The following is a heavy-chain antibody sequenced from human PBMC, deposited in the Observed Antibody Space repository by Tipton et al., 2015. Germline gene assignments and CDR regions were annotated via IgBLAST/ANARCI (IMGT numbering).Heavy chain of an antibody. CDR1: GGSISSSNW. CDR3: ARRLPYFEWSKVYYFDY. J-gene: IGHJ4*02. V-gene: IGHV4-4*02. D-gene: IGHD3-9*01. Sequence: TLSLTCAVSGGSISSSNWWSWVRQPPGKKLEWIGEIYHSGNTNYNPSLKGRVTISVDTSKNQFSLKLSSVTAADTAVYYCARRLPYFEWSKVYYFDYWGQGSPVTVSP. CDR2: IYHSGNT.